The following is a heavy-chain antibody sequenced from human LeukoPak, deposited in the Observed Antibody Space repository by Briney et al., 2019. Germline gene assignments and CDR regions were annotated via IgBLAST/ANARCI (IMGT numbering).Heavy chain of an antibody. J-gene: IGHJ4*02. Sequence: NPGGSLRLSCAASGFTFSDYYMSWIRQAPGKGLEWVSYISSSGSTIYYADSVKGRFTISRDNAKNSLYLQMNSLRAEDTAVYYCARNGNPAPKTDTFDYWGQGTLVTVSS. V-gene: IGHV3-11*01. CDR3: ARNGNPAPKTDTFDY. D-gene: IGHD2-2*01. CDR2: ISSSGSTI. CDR1: GFTFSDYY.